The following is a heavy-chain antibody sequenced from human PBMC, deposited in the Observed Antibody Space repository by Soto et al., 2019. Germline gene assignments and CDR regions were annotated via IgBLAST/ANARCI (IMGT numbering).Heavy chain of an antibody. Sequence: SETLSLTCAVYGGSFSGYYWSWICQPPGKGLEWIGEINHSGSTNYNPSLKSRVTISVDTSKNQFSLKLSSVTAADTAVYYCARGVYYYGSGRPRWFDPWGQGTLVTVSS. CDR3: ARGVYYYGSGRPRWFDP. D-gene: IGHD3-10*01. CDR2: INHSGST. V-gene: IGHV4-34*01. J-gene: IGHJ5*02. CDR1: GGSFSGYY.